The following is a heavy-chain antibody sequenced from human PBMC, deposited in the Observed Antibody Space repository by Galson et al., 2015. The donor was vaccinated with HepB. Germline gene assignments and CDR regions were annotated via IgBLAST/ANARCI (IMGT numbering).Heavy chain of an antibody. D-gene: IGHD2-2*01. CDR1: GFTFSSYA. V-gene: IGHV3-30-3*01. CDR2: ISYDGSNK. CDR3: ARGDIPAAMSDLDY. Sequence: SLRLSCAASGFTFSSYAMHWVRQAPGKGLEWVAVISYDGSNKYYADSVKGRFTISRDNSKNTLYLQMNSLRAEDTAVYYCARGDIPAAMSDLDYWGQGTLVTVSS. J-gene: IGHJ4*02.